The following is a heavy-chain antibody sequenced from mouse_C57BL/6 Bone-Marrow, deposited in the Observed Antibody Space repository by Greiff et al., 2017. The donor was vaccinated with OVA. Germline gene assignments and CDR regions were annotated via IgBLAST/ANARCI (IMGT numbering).Heavy chain of an antibody. V-gene: IGHV3-6*01. CDR1: GYSITSGYY. CDR2: ISYDGSN. D-gene: IGHD1-3*01. CDR3: ARPNYWYAMDY. J-gene: IGHJ4*01. Sequence: EVKLVESGPGLVKPSQSLSLTCSVTGYSITSGYYWNWIRQFPGNKLEWMGYISYDGSNNYNPSLKNRISITRDTSKNQFFLKLNSVTTEDTATYYCARPNYWYAMDYWGQGTSVTVSS.